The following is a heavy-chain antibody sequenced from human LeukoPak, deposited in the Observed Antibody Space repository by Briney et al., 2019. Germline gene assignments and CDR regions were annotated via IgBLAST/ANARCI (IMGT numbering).Heavy chain of an antibody. CDR3: ARDSGTTGEFKFDG. Sequence: SDTLSLTCTVSGVSISNSGFQWGCIRQPPGKGLEWIGIIYSSTITIYNPSLRSRVSISVDTSKNQFYLKLSSVTAADTSVYDRARDSGTTGEFKFDGWGQGTPVTVSS. CDR1: GVSISNSGFQ. V-gene: IGHV4-39*07. D-gene: IGHD3-10*01. J-gene: IGHJ5*02. CDR2: IYSSTIT.